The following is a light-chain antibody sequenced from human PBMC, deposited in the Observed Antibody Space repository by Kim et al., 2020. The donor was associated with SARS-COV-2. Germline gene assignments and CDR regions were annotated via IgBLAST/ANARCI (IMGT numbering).Light chain of an antibody. V-gene: IGLV3-1*01. J-gene: IGLJ2*01. Sequence: SYELTQAPSVSVSPGQTASITCSGDKLGDKYACWYQQKPGQSPVLVIYEDTKRPSGIPERFSGSNSGNTATLTISGTQAMDEADYYCQAWDSSTVVFGRGTKLTVL. CDR1: KLGDKY. CDR3: QAWDSSTVV. CDR2: EDT.